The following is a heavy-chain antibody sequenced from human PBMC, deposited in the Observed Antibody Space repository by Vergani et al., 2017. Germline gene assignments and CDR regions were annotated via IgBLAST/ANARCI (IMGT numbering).Heavy chain of an antibody. D-gene: IGHD3-10*01. J-gene: IGHJ4*02. CDR2: INPSGGST. V-gene: IGHV1-46*01. CDR3: ARESVEGSKERDIDY. CDR1: GYTFTSYY. Sequence: QVQLVQSGAEVKKPGASVKVSCKASGYTFTSYYMHWVRQAPGQGLEWMGIINPSGGSTSYAQKFQGRVTMTRDTSTSTVYMELSSLRSEDTAGYYCARESVEGSKERDIDYGGRGTLVTVSS.